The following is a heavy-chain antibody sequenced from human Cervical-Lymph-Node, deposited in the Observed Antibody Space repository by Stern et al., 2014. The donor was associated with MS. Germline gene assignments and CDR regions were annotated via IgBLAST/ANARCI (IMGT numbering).Heavy chain of an antibody. CDR1: GFTFTSSA. D-gene: IGHD3-22*01. CDR3: AAEPMYYSDSVGAFDI. Sequence: QLVQSGPEVKKPGTSVKVSCKASGFTFTSSAVQWVRQARGQRLELIGWIVVGRGKTNYAQKCHERVTITRDMSTSTAYMELSSLRSEDTAVYYCAAEPMYYSDSVGAFDIWGQGTMVTVSS. V-gene: IGHV1-58*01. J-gene: IGHJ3*02. CDR2: IVVGRGKT.